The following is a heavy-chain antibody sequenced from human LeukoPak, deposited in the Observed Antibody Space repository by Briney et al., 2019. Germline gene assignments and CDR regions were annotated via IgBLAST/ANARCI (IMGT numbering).Heavy chain of an antibody. CDR2: ISSSSSTI. V-gene: IGHV3-48*03. CDR1: GFTFSSYV. J-gene: IGHJ4*02. CDR3: ATSRGSWPDYFDY. Sequence: GGSLRLSCAASGFTFSSYVMNWVRQAPGKGLEWVSYISSSSSTIYYADSVKGRFIISRDNAKNSLYLQMNSLRAEDTAVYYCATSRGSWPDYFDYWGQGTLVTVSS. D-gene: IGHD6-13*01.